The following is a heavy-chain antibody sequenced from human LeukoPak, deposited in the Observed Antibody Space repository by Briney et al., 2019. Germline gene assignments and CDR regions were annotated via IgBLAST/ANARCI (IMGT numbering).Heavy chain of an antibody. CDR3: ARGPYSNYGMDV. CDR2: MNPNSGNT. V-gene: IGHV1-8*01. Sequence: GASVKVSCKASGYTFTSYDINLVRQATGQGLEWMGWMNPNSGNTGYAQKFQGRVTMTRNTSISTAYMELSSLRSEDTAVYYCARGPYSNYGMDVWGQGTTVTVSS. CDR1: GYTFTSYD. J-gene: IGHJ6*01. D-gene: IGHD4-11*01.